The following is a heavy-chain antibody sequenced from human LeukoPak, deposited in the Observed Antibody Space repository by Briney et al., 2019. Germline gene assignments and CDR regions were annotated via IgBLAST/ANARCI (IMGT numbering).Heavy chain of an antibody. CDR2: INHSGST. J-gene: IGHJ4*02. CDR3: ASGAVAGTFDY. V-gene: IGHV4-34*01. D-gene: IGHD6-19*01. Sequence: SETLSLTCAVYGGSFSGYYWSWIRQPPGKGLEWIGEINHSGSTNYNPSLKSRVTISVDTSKNQFSLKLSSVTAADTAVYYCASGAVAGTFDYWGQGTLVTVSS. CDR1: GGSFSGYY.